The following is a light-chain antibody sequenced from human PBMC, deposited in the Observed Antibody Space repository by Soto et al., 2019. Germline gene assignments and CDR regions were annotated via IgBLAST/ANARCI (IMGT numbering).Light chain of an antibody. CDR3: HQYDIWHPT. J-gene: IGKJ1*01. Sequence: EIVMTQSPAILSVSPGERATLSCRASQSVSTNLAWFQQKPGQTPRLLFNGASTRATGIPARFTGSGSGTEFILTISSLQSEDFAVHYCHQYDIWHPTFGHGTKVDIX. CDR1: QSVSTN. CDR2: GAS. V-gene: IGKV3-15*01.